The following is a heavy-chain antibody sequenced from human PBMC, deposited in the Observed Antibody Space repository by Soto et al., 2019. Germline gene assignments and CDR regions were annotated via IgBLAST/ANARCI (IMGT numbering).Heavy chain of an antibody. Sequence: PGGSLRLSCAASGFTLSSYWMSWVRQAPGKGLEWVANIKQDGSEKYYVDSVKGRFTISRDNAKNSLYLQMNSLRAEDTAVYYCARGDNWNYVNGMDVWGQGTTVTVSS. CDR3: ARGDNWNYVNGMDV. V-gene: IGHV3-7*01. CDR2: IKQDGSEK. CDR1: GFTLSSYW. D-gene: IGHD1-7*01. J-gene: IGHJ6*02.